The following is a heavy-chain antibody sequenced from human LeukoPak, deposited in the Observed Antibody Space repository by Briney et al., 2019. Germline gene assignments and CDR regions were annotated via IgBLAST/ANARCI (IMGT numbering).Heavy chain of an antibody. D-gene: IGHD3-10*01. J-gene: IGHJ4*02. Sequence: TGGSLRLSCAASGFTFSSYAMHGVGQAPGKGLEWGAVISYDGSNKYYADSVKGRFTISRDNSKNTLYLQMNSLGTEDTAVYYCAKDGNFRVPGEDWGQGALVTVSS. CDR2: ISYDGSNK. V-gene: IGHV3-30-3*01. CDR1: GFTFSSYA. CDR3: AKDGNFRVPGED.